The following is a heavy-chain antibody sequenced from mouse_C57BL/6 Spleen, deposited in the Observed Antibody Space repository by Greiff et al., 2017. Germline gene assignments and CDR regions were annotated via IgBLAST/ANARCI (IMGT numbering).Heavy chain of an antibody. CDR3: ARGTGDYLMGDMDY. J-gene: IGHJ4*01. CDR2: INYDGSST. Sequence: EVMLVESEGGLVQPGSSMKLSCTASGFTFSDYYMAWVRQVPEKGLEWVANINYDGSSTYSLDSLKSRFIISSDNATNILYLQMSSLKSEDTAAYYCARGTGDYLMGDMDYWGKGTSVTVSS. CDR1: GFTFSDYY. V-gene: IGHV5-16*01. D-gene: IGHD2-3*01.